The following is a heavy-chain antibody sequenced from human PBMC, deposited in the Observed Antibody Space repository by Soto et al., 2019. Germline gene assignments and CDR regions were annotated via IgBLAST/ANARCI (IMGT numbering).Heavy chain of an antibody. V-gene: IGHV1-18*01. CDR3: ARDRDSSGSLSGY. Sequence: APVKGYWKGSGYGFTIDGVSWVRQDSGQGLEWMGWISTYNGNTNYAQKFQDRVTMTTDTSTSTAYMELRSLGSDDTAVYYCARDRDSSGSLSGYWAQGTLVTVSS. CDR2: ISTYNGNT. D-gene: IGHD3-22*01. J-gene: IGHJ4*02. CDR1: GYGFTIDG.